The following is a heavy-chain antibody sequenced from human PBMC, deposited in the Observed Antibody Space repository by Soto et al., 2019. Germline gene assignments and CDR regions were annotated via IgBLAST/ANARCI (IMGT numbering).Heavy chain of an antibody. CDR2: INHSGST. CDR3: ARRGRDGYNSGYFDY. Sequence: QVQLQQWGAGLLKPSETLSLTCAVYGGSFSGYYWSWIRQPPGKGLEWIGEINHSGSTNYNPSLKSRVTIPVDTSKNQFSLKLSSVTAADTAVYYCARRGRDGYNSGYFDYWGQGTLVTVSS. D-gene: IGHD5-12*01. J-gene: IGHJ4*02. CDR1: GGSFSGYY. V-gene: IGHV4-34*01.